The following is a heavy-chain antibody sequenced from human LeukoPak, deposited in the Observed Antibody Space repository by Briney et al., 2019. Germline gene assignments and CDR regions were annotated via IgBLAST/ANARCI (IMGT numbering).Heavy chain of an antibody. J-gene: IGHJ4*02. Sequence: KTSETLSLTCTVSGGSISSGGYYWSWIRQHPGKGLEWISSIGWSSRDMYYADSVRSRFTISRDNATNSLFLTMNSLRVEDTSVYYCVRGDSRDYWGQGTLVTVSS. CDR3: VRGDSRDY. CDR1: GGSISSGGYY. CDR2: IGWSSRDM. V-gene: IGHV3-21*01. D-gene: IGHD3-22*01.